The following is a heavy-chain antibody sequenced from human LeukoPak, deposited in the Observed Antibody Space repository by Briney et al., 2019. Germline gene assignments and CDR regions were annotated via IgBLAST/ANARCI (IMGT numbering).Heavy chain of an antibody. J-gene: IGHJ5*01. CDR2: VYYGRTT. D-gene: IGHD5-12*01. CDR3: VRQDGRGGATMGAFDS. CDR1: AGSFISSSHH. V-gene: IGHV4-39*01. Sequence: SETLSLTCTVSAGSFISSSHHWRWIRQSPGKGLEWIGTVYYGRTTYYNPSLDGRVTISLDTSANHFSLQLNSVTAADTAVYYCVRQDGRGGATMGAFDSWGQGSLATVSS.